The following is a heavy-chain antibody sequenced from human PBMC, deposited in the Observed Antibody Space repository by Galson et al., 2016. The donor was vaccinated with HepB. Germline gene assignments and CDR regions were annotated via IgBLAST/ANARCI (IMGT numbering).Heavy chain of an antibody. Sequence: SLRLSCAASGFNFISYGMHWVRQAPGKGLEWVAVTWFDGNYKDYAESVKGRITVSRDNTKNTLSLQLDSLRAEDTAVYHCARSREYFGSGSYLDYWGQGTLVIVPS. D-gene: IGHD3-10*01. V-gene: IGHV3-33*01. CDR2: TWFDGNYK. CDR3: ARSREYFGSGSYLDY. J-gene: IGHJ4*02. CDR1: GFNFISYG.